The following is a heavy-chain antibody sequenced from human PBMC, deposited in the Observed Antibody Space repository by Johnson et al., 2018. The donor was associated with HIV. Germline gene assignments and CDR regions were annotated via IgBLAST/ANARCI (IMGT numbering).Heavy chain of an antibody. CDR1: GFTFSTYG. J-gene: IGHJ3*02. CDR2: MWYDGSNK. Sequence: QVQLVESGGGLVQPGGSLRLSCAASGFTFSTYGMHWVRQAPGKGLEWVAVMWYDGSNKYYADSVKGRFTISRDNSKKKVFLQMNSLRHEDTAVYYCAGTYDVLDGFDIWGQGTMVTVSS. CDR3: AGTYDVLDGFDI. D-gene: IGHD5-12*01. V-gene: IGHV3-33*01.